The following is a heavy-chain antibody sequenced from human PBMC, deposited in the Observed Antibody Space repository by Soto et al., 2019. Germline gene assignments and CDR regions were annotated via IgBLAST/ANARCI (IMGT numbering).Heavy chain of an antibody. V-gene: IGHV5-51*01. J-gene: IGHJ4*02. Sequence: GESLKISCKGSGYTFTSYWIGWARQMPGQGLEWMGFIYPGDSDTRYSPSFQGQVTISADESIGTAYLQWSSLKASDTAIYYCVRLSGCSNGVCYRFDYWGQGILVTVSS. CDR3: VRLSGCSNGVCYRFDY. D-gene: IGHD2-8*01. CDR2: IYPGDSDT. CDR1: GYTFTSYW.